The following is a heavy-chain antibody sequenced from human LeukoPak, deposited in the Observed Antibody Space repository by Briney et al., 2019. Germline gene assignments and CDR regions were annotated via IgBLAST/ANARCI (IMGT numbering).Heavy chain of an antibody. J-gene: IGHJ4*02. V-gene: IGHV3-48*03. CDR3: ARDQGDSSGWSKKYYFDY. CDR2: SSSSGSTI. D-gene: IGHD6-19*01. Sequence: GGSLRLSCAASGFTFSSYDMNWVRQAPGKGLEWVSYSSSSGSTIYYADSVKGRFTISRDNAKNSLYLQMNSLRAEDTAVYYCARDQGDSSGWSKKYYFDYWGQGTLVTVSS. CDR1: GFTFSSYD.